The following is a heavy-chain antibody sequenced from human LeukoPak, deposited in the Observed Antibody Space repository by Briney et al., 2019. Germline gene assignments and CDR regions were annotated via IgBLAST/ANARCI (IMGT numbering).Heavy chain of an antibody. J-gene: IGHJ6*04. D-gene: IGHD3-10*02. CDR1: DDSLSRYY. CDR2: ISSSGSTI. CDR3: AELGITMIGGV. Sequence: LSLTCTASDDSLSRYYWSWVRQAPGKGLEWVSYISSSGSTIYYADSVKGRFTISRDNAKNSLYLQMNSLRAEDTAVYYCAELGITMIGGVWGKGTTVTISS. V-gene: IGHV3-48*03.